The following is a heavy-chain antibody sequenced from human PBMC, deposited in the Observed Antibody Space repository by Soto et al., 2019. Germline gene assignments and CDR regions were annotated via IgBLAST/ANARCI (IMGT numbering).Heavy chain of an antibody. CDR1: GFTFSSYA. D-gene: IGHD6-19*01. CDR2: ISYDGSNK. J-gene: IGHJ6*02. Sequence: GSLRLSCAASGFTFSSYAMHWVRQAPGKGLEWVAVISYDGSNKYYADSVKGRFTISRDNSKNTLYLQMNSLRAEDTAVYYCAREDSIAVAGTGLYYYYGMDVWGQGTTVTVS. V-gene: IGHV3-30-3*01. CDR3: AREDSIAVAGTGLYYYYGMDV.